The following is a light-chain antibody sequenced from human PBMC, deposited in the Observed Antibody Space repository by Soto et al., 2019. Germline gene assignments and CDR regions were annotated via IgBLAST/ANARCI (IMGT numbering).Light chain of an antibody. J-gene: IGKJ4*01. CDR1: QSVSSSY. V-gene: IGKV3-20*01. CDR2: GAS. CDR3: QQYGSSPLLT. Sequence: EIVLTQSPGTLSLSPGERATLSCRASQSVSSSYLAWYQQKPGQAPRLIIYGASSRATGIPDRFSGSGSGTDFTLPISRLEAEDFAVYYCQQYGSSPLLTFGGGTKVEIK.